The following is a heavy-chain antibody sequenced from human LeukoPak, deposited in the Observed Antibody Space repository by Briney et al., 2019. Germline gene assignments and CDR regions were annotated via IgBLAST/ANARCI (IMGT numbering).Heavy chain of an antibody. J-gene: IGHJ6*04. Sequence: ASVKVSCKASGDTFSTYAISWVRQARGQGLEWMGGIIPISDIANYARKSQGRVTITADKSTSTAYMELSSLRSEDTAVYYCARGRYDILTGYYLVYYYGMDVWGKGTTVTVSS. CDR3: ARGRYDILTGYYLVYYYGMDV. V-gene: IGHV1-69*17. CDR1: GDTFSTYA. D-gene: IGHD3-9*01. CDR2: IIPISDIA.